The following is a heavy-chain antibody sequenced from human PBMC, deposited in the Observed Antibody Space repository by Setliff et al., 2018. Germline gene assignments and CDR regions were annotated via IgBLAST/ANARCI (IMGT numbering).Heavy chain of an antibody. Sequence: SETLSLTCTVSGGSISSYYWSWIRQPAGKGLEWIGRIYTSGSTNYNPSLKSRVTMSVDTSKNQFSLKLSSVTAAGTAVYYCARESRYYYDNLGTLDYWGQGILVTVSS. CDR1: GGSISSYY. D-gene: IGHD3-22*01. V-gene: IGHV4-4*07. J-gene: IGHJ4*02. CDR2: IYTSGST. CDR3: ARESRYYYDNLGTLDY.